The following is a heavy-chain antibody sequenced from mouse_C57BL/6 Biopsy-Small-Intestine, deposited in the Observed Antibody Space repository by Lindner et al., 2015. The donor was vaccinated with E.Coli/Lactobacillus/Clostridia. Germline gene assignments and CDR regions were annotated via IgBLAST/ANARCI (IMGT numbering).Heavy chain of an antibody. V-gene: IGHV1S61*01. CDR2: INPSGGSA. Sequence: SVKVSCKASGFTFTSYYIHWVRQAPGQGLEWMGIINPSGGSATYAQKFQGRVTMTRDTSTSTFYMDLTSLRSEDTAVYYCARDVDVEIVATIWTHDAFDIWGQGTTVTVSS. CDR3: ARDVDVEIVATIWTHDAFDI. J-gene: IGHJ1*01. D-gene: IGHD1-1*01. CDR1: GFTFTSYY.